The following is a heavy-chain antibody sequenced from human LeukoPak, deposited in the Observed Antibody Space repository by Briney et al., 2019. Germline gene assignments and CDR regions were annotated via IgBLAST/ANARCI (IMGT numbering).Heavy chain of an antibody. CDR3: ARGKNTYYYYMDV. J-gene: IGHJ6*03. CDR1: GASFSSNSYF. CDR2: IYYSWSP. Sequence: SETLSLTCTVSGASFSSNSYFWVWIRQPPVMGLEWFGSIYYSWSPYYNPSLKSRVTISVDTPKNQFSVKLSSMTVADTVVYYWARGKNTYYYYMDVWGKGTTVTVSS. V-gene: IGHV4-39*07.